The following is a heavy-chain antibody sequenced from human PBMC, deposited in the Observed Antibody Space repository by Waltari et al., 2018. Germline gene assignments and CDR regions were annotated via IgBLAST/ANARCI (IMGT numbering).Heavy chain of an antibody. D-gene: IGHD2-2*01. J-gene: IGHJ6*03. CDR1: GYTFTNYE. CDR2: ISAYNGNT. Sequence: QVQVVQSGAEVKRPGASVKVSCQASGYTFTNYEITWVRQAPGQGLEWMGWISAYNGNTNYAQKFLGRVTMTTDTSTSTACMELRGLRSDDTAVYYCARGGGDYCSSPTCYLDVWGKGTTVTVSS. V-gene: IGHV1-18*01. CDR3: ARGGGDYCSSPTCYLDV.